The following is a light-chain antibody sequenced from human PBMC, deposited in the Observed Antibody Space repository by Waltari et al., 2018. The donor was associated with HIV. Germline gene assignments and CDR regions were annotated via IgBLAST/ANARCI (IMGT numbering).Light chain of an antibody. CDR1: QSLLYSANNKNY. Sequence: EIVMTQSPDSPTVSLVERATINSKSRQSLLYSANNKNYLAWSQQKPGQPPKLLIYWASTRESGVPDRFSGSGSGTDFTLTISSLQADDVAVYYCHQYFSAPWTFGQGTKVEIK. V-gene: IGKV4-1*01. CDR3: HQYFSAPWT. J-gene: IGKJ1*01. CDR2: WAS.